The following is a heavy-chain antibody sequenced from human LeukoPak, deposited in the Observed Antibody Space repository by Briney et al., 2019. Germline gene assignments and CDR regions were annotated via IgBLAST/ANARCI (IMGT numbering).Heavy chain of an antibody. D-gene: IGHD6-19*01. Sequence: GASVKVSCKVSGYTLTELSMHWVRQAPGKGLEWMGGFDPEDGETIYAQKFQGRVTMTEDTSTDTAYMELSGLRSEDTAVYYCATPGLGSGWTYYFDYWGQGTLVTVSS. J-gene: IGHJ4*02. CDR2: FDPEDGET. CDR3: ATPGLGSGWTYYFDY. CDR1: GYTLTELS. V-gene: IGHV1-24*01.